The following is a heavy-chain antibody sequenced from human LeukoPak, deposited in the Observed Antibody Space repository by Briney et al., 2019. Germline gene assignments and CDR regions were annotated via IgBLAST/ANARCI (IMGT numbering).Heavy chain of an antibody. CDR2: IYHSGST. CDR3: ARVNPRLRYFGY. Sequence: SQTLCLTCAVSGVSISSGGYSWSWIRQPPGKGMEWIGYIYHSGSTNYNPSLKSRVTISVDTSNNQFSLKLSAVTAADTAVYYCARVNPRLRYFGYWGQGTLVTVSS. J-gene: IGHJ4*02. CDR1: GVSISSGGYS. D-gene: IGHD3-9*01. V-gene: IGHV4-30-2*01.